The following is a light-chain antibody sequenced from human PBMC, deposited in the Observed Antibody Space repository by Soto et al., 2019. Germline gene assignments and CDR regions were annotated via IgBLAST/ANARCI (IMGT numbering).Light chain of an antibody. J-gene: IGKJ5*01. CDR2: GAS. CDR1: QSVSSSY. V-gene: IGKV3-20*01. Sequence: EIVLTQSPGTLSLSPGERATLSCRASQSVSSSYLAWYQQKPGQAPRLLIYGASSRATGIPDRFSGSGSGTKFTLTISRLEHKDFAVYYCQQYGSSPPMTLGQGTRLEIK. CDR3: QQYGSSPPMT.